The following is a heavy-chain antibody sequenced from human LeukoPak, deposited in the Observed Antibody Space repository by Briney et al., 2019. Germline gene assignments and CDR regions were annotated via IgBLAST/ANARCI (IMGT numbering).Heavy chain of an antibody. CDR3: AGIGREVTAFFHPPDY. Sequence: GESLKISCKGSGYSFTSYWIGWVRQMPGKGLEWMGIIYPGDSDTRYSPSFQGQVTISADKSISTAYQQWSSLKASDTAMYYCAGIGREVTAFFHPPDYWGQGTLVTVSS. V-gene: IGHV5-51*01. J-gene: IGHJ4*02. CDR2: IYPGDSDT. CDR1: GYSFTSYW. D-gene: IGHD2-21*02.